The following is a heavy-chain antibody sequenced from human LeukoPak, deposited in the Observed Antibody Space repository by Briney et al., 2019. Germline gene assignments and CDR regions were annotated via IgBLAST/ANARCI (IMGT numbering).Heavy chain of an antibody. CDR1: GFTFSSHW. D-gene: IGHD6-13*01. Sequence: GGSLRLSCAASGFTFSSHWMHWVRQAPGKGLVWVSRINTDGSTTSYADSVKGRFTISRDNAKNTVYLQMNSLRADDTAVYYCARVLIAAAGGDYWGQGTLVTVFS. CDR2: INTDGSTT. J-gene: IGHJ4*02. CDR3: ARVLIAAAGGDY. V-gene: IGHV3-74*01.